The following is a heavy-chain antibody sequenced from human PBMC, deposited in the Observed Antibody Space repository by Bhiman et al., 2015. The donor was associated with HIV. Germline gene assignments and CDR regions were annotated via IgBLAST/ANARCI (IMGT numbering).Heavy chain of an antibody. V-gene: IGHV3-9*01. CDR1: GFTFDDYA. CDR3: AKDTSGGSNFYYFDY. Sequence: EVQLVESGGGLVQPGRSLRLSCAASGFTFDDYAMHWVRQAPGKGLEWVSGISWNSGSIDYADSVKGRFTISRDNARNSLYLQMNSLRAEDTALYYCAKDTSGGSNFYYFDYWGQGTLVTVFS. CDR2: ISWNSGSI. D-gene: IGHD2-15*01. J-gene: IGHJ4*02.